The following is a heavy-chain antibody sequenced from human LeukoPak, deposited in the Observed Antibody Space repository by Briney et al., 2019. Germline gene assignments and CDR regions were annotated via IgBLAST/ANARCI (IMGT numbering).Heavy chain of an antibody. Sequence: GGSLRLSCAASGFIASDNHMSWVRQAPGKGLEWVSVILSAGSIYYADSVKGRFTISRDYSKNTLFLQMNSLRADDTAVYYCARGFLAVSGQGAFDYWGQGTLVTVSS. V-gene: IGHV3-53*01. CDR3: ARGFLAVSGQGAFDY. J-gene: IGHJ4*02. CDR1: GFIASDNH. D-gene: IGHD6-19*01. CDR2: ILSAGSI.